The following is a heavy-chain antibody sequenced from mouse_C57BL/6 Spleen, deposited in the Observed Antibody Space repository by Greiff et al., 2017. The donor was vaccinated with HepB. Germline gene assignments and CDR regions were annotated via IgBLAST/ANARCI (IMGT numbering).Heavy chain of an antibody. CDR2: IHPSDSDT. V-gene: IGHV1-74*01. D-gene: IGHD2-4*01. J-gene: IGHJ4*01. CDR1: GYTFTSYW. CDR3: ARNPYDYDEGDYAMDY. Sequence: QVQLKQPGAELVKPGASVKVSCKASGYTFTSYWMHWVKQRPGQGLEWIGRIHPSDSDTNYNQKFKGKATLTVDKSSSTAYMQLSSLTSEDSAVYYCARNPYDYDEGDYAMDYWGQGTSVTVSS.